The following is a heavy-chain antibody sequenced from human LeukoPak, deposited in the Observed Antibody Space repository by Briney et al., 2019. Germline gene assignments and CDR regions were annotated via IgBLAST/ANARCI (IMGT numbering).Heavy chain of an antibody. CDR3: AREHSMDIDY. CDR1: GGSISSGDYY. CDR2: IYHSGST. V-gene: IGHV4-30-4*01. D-gene: IGHD2-21*01. J-gene: IGHJ4*02. Sequence: SETLSLTCTVSGGSISSGDYYWSWIRQPPGKGLEWIGYIYHSGSTYYNPSLKSRVTISVDTSKNQFSLKLSSVTAADTAVYYCAREHSMDIDYWGQGTLVTVSS.